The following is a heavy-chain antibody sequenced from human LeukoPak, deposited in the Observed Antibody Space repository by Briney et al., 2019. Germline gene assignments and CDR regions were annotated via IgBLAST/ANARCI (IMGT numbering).Heavy chain of an antibody. CDR3: NNREF. V-gene: IGHV3-15*07. CDR2: IKSKTDGGTI. D-gene: IGHD3-10*01. J-gene: IGHJ4*02. CDR1: SFTFSNAW. Sequence: NPGGSLRLSCAASSFTFSNAWMNWVRQAPGKGLEWVGPIKSKTDGGTIDYAAPVKGRFTISRDDSKNTLYLQMNSLKTEDTAVYYCNNREFWGQGTLVTVSS.